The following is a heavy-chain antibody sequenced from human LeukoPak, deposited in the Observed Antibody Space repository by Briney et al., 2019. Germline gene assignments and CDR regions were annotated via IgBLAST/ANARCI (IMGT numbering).Heavy chain of an antibody. V-gene: IGHV4-39*01. D-gene: IGHD2-15*01. Sequence: SETLSLTCTVSGGSISSSSYYWGWIRQPPGKGLEWIGSIYYSGSTYYNPSLKSRVTISVDTSKNQFSLKLSSVTAADTAVYYCARPYCSGGSCYEGAFDYWGQGTLVTVSS. J-gene: IGHJ4*02. CDR1: GGSISSSSYY. CDR2: IYYSGST. CDR3: ARPYCSGGSCYEGAFDY.